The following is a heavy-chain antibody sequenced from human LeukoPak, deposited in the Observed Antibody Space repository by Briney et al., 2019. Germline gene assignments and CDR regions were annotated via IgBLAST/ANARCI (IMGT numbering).Heavy chain of an antibody. CDR3: AKVVTGTTLDYYYYMDV. Sequence: GGSLRLSCAASGFTFDDYAIHWVRQAPGQGLEWVSGISLNSGSIGYADSVKGRFTISRENAKNSLYLQMNSLRAEDTALYYCAKVVTGTTLDYYYYMDVWGKGTTVTVSS. CDR2: ISLNSGSI. V-gene: IGHV3-9*01. D-gene: IGHD1-1*01. CDR1: GFTFDDYA. J-gene: IGHJ6*03.